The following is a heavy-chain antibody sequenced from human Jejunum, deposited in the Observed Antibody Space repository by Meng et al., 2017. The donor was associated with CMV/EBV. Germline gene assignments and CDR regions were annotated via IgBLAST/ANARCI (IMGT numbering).Heavy chain of an antibody. V-gene: IGHV4-39*07. Sequence: SFGSCPYYWGSSRPPPGRGLEWIGSASYGGTTYYNPSLKTRVIISADTSKNQFSLSLTSMPAADTATYYCARWGGRWVDPPGFDFWGQGALVTVSS. CDR3: ARWGGRWVDPPGFDF. CDR2: ASYGGTT. CDR1: SFGSCPYY. D-gene: IGHD3-16*01. J-gene: IGHJ4*02.